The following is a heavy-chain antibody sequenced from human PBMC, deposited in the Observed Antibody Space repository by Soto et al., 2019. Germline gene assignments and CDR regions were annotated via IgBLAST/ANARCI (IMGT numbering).Heavy chain of an antibody. CDR2: IYNSGST. CDR1: GGSVSSGSYY. V-gene: IGHV4-61*03. J-gene: IGHJ4*02. D-gene: IGHD3-10*01. CDR3: ARESDSGRYYFDY. Sequence: QVQLQESGPGLAKPSETLSLTCTVSGGSVSSGSYYWSWIRQPPGKGLEWIGYIYNSGSTNYNPSLKSRVNISVNTAKNPLSLRMSSVTAAGTAGYYCARESDSGRYYFDYWGRGTLVTVSS.